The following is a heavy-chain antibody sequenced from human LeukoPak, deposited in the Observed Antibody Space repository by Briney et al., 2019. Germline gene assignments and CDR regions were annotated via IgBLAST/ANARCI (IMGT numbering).Heavy chain of an antibody. D-gene: IGHD3-16*01. V-gene: IGHV3-48*01. Sequence: PGGSLRLSCAASGFTFSASSMSWVRQAPGKGLEWITYISGNSNTIYYADSVKGRFTISRDNSKNTLYLQMNSLRADDTAVYYCAKDTPLCYFDYWGQGTLVTVSS. CDR2: ISGNSNTI. J-gene: IGHJ4*02. CDR1: GFTFSASS. CDR3: AKDTPLCYFDY.